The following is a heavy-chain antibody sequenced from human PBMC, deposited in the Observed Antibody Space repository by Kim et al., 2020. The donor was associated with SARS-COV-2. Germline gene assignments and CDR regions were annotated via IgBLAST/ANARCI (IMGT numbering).Heavy chain of an antibody. Sequence: GKGRFTMSRDNAKNSLYLQMNSLRAEDTAVYYCARGWYYDSSGYYYDFQHWGQGTLVTVSS. CDR3: ARGWYYDSSGYYYDFQH. D-gene: IGHD3-22*01. J-gene: IGHJ1*01. V-gene: IGHV3-21*01.